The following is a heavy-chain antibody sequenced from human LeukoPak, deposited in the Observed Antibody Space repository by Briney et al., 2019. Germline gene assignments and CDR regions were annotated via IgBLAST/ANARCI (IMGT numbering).Heavy chain of an antibody. CDR2: IYYSGST. CDR3: ARDRSGIAAEDAFDI. D-gene: IGHD6-13*01. J-gene: IGHJ3*02. CDR1: GGSISSGDYY. Sequence: PSQTLSLTCTVSGGSISSGDYYWSWIRQPPGKGLEWIGYIYYSGSTYYNPSLKSRVTISVDTSKNQFSLKLSSVTAADTAVYYCARDRSGIAAEDAFDIWGQGTMVTVSS. V-gene: IGHV4-30-4*01.